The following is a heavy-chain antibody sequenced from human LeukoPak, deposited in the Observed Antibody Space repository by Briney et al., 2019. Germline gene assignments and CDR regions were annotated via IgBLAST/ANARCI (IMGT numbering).Heavy chain of an antibody. CDR2: INPSGGST. CDR3: ARSPYSYGYFDY. CDR1: GYTFTSYY. J-gene: IGHJ4*02. Sequence: ASVKVSCKASGYTFTSYYMHWVRQAPGQGLEWIGVINPSGGSTSYAQKFQGRVTMTRDTSTSTVYMDLSSLRSEDTAVYYCARSPYSYGYFDYWGQGTLVTVSS. D-gene: IGHD5-18*01. V-gene: IGHV1-46*01.